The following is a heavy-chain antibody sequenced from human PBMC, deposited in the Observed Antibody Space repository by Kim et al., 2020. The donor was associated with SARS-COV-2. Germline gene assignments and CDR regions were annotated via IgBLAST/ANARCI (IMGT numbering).Heavy chain of an antibody. V-gene: IGHV1-3*01. CDR3: ARGEGSIAAAGEAWASKNRKVAYYGMDV. D-gene: IGHD6-13*01. CDR1: GYTFTSYA. Sequence: ASVKVSCKASGYTFTSYAMHWVRQAPGQRLEWMGWINAGNGNTKYSQKFQGRVTITRDTSASTAYMELSSLRSEDTAVYYCARGEGSIAAAGEAWASKNRKVAYYGMDVWGQGTTVTVSS. CDR2: INAGNGNT. J-gene: IGHJ6*02.